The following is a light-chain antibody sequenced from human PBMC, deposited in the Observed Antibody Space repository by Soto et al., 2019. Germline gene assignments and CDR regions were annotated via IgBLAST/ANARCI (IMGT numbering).Light chain of an antibody. J-gene: IGKJ4*01. Sequence: DIQLTHSPSFLSASVGDIVTVTCRASQGINSYLAWYQQKPGKAPKLLIYTASTLQSGVPSRFSGSGSGTEFTLTITSLQPEDFAAYYCQQLYTYPLTFGGGTKVDIK. CDR2: TAS. V-gene: IGKV1-9*01. CDR1: QGINSY. CDR3: QQLYTYPLT.